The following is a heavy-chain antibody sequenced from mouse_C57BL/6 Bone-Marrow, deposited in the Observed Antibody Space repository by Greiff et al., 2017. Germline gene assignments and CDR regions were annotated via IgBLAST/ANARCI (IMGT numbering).Heavy chain of an antibody. V-gene: IGHV1-69*01. CDR1: GYTFTSYW. CDR2: IDPSDSYT. CDR3: AREGLLRAWFAY. D-gene: IGHD1-1*01. Sequence: QVQLQQSGAELVMPGASVKLSCTASGYTFTSYWMHWVKQRPGQGLEWIGEIDPSDSYTNYNQKFKGKSTLTVDKSSSTAYMQLSSLTSEDSAVYYCAREGLLRAWFAYWGQGTLVTVSA. J-gene: IGHJ3*01.